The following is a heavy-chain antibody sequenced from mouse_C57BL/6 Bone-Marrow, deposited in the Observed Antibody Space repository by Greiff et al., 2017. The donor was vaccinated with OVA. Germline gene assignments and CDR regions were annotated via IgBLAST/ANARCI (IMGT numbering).Heavy chain of an antibody. Sequence: EVKLQESGGGLVKPGGSLKLSCAASGFTFSSYAMSWVRQTPEKRLEWVATISDGGSYTYYPDNVKGRFTISRYKAKNNLYRQMSQLKSEDTAMYYCASYYDAMDYWGQGTSVTVSS. CDR3: ASYYDAMDY. V-gene: IGHV5-4*03. J-gene: IGHJ4*01. CDR2: ISDGGSYT. CDR1: GFTFSSYA.